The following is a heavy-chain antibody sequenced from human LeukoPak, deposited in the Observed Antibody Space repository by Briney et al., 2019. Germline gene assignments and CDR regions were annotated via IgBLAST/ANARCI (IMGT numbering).Heavy chain of an antibody. D-gene: IGHD4-23*01. CDR1: GYTFTSYG. J-gene: IGHJ4*02. CDR3: ASAAGGNLDY. V-gene: IGHV1-18*01. Sequence: VSAKVSCKASGYTFTSYGISWVRQAPGQGLEWMGWISAYNGNTNYAQKLQGRVTMTTDTSTSTAYMELRSLRSDDTAVYYCASAAGGNLDYWGQGTLVTVSS. CDR2: ISAYNGNT.